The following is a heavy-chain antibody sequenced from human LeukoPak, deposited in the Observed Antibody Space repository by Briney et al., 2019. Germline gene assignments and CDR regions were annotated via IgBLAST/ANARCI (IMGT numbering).Heavy chain of an antibody. CDR3: VRMPGRDYYGSGTYYMLDY. CDR2: IIPILGIT. J-gene: IGHJ4*02. Sequence: ASVKVSCKASGDTFSKYGISWVRQAPGQGLEWLGRIIPILGITNYAQKFQDRVTITADKSTSTAYMELSSLRSEDTAIYYCVRMPGRDYYGSGTYYMLDYWGQGTLVTVSS. CDR1: GDTFSKYG. V-gene: IGHV1-69*04. D-gene: IGHD3-10*01.